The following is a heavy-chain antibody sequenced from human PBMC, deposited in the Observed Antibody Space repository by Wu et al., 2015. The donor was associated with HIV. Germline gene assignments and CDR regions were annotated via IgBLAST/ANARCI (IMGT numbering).Heavy chain of an antibody. CDR1: GGTFKNNA. J-gene: IGHJ4*02. CDR3: ARGVSGSYPYFDY. D-gene: IGHD1-26*01. Sequence: QVQLVQSGAEVKKPGSSVKVSCKASGGTFKNNAINWVRQAPGEGLEWMGRITPLFGRPNYAQRFQGRVTITADESTSTAYMELSSLKSEDTAIYYCARGVSGSYPYFDYWGQETLVTVSS. V-gene: IGHV1-69*13. CDR2: ITPLFGRP.